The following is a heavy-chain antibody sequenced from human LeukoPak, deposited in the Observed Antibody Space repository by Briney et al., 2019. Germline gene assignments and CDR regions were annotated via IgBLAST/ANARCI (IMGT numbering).Heavy chain of an antibody. CDR3: AREKRGHSYGMYYYYYGMDV. J-gene: IGHJ6*02. D-gene: IGHD5-18*01. V-gene: IGHV4-34*01. CDR1: SXSGYX. CDR2: INHSGST. Sequence: SXSGYXXXWIRQPPGKGLEWIGEINHSGSTNYNPNLKSRVTISVDTSKNQFSLKLSSVTAADTAVYYCAREKRGHSYGMYYYYYGMDVWGQGTTVTVSS.